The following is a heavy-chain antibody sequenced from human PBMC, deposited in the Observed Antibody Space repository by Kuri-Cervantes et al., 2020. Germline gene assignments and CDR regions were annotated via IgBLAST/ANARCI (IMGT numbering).Heavy chain of an antibody. D-gene: IGHD6-19*01. J-gene: IGHJ4*02. Sequence: GSLRLSCTVSGGSISSGDYYWSWIRQPPGKGLEWIGYVYYSGSTNYNPSLKSRVTISVDTSKNQFPLKLSSVTAADTAVYYCARAEYSSGWYVYFDYWGQGTLVTVSS. CDR1: GGSISSGDYY. V-gene: IGHV4-61*08. CDR3: ARAEYSSGWYVYFDY. CDR2: VYYSGST.